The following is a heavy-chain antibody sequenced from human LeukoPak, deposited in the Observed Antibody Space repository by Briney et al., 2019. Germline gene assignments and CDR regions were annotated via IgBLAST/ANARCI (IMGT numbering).Heavy chain of an antibody. CDR3: ARTIHRGGHCYFDY. CDR2: IYHSGST. V-gene: IGHV4-38-2*01. J-gene: IGHJ4*02. D-gene: IGHD3-16*01. Sequence: PSETLSLTWAVSGYSISSGSYWGWIRQPPGKGLEWIGSIYHSGSTYYNPSLKSRVTISVDTSKNQFSLKLSSVTAADTAVYYCARTIHRGGHCYFDYWGQGTLVTVSS. CDR1: GYSISSGSY.